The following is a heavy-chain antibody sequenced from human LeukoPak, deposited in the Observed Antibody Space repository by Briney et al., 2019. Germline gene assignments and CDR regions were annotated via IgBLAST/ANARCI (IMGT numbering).Heavy chain of an antibody. CDR1: GFTFTNSA. D-gene: IGHD2-15*01. Sequence: SVKVSCKASGFTFTNSAIQWVRQARGQRLELIGWIVVASGNTNYAQKFQERVTITRDMSTNTAYMELSSLRSEDTAVYYCARGHVVVVVADTDAFDIWGQGTMVTVSS. J-gene: IGHJ3*02. V-gene: IGHV1-58*02. CDR3: ARGHVVVVVADTDAFDI. CDR2: IVVASGNT.